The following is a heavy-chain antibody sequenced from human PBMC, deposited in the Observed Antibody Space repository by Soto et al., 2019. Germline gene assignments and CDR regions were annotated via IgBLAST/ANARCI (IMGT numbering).Heavy chain of an antibody. V-gene: IGHV3-23*01. Sequence: EVQLLESGGGLVQPGGSLRLSCAASGFTFSSYAMKWVRQAPGKGLEWVSLIGESGTPTYYADSVKGRFTISRDNYGNTLFLEMYSLSAEDTAVYYCARYIPGVRYYGMDVWGQGTTVTVSS. CDR3: ARYIPGVRYYGMDV. J-gene: IGHJ6*02. D-gene: IGHD2-2*01. CDR2: IGESGTPT. CDR1: GFTFSSYA.